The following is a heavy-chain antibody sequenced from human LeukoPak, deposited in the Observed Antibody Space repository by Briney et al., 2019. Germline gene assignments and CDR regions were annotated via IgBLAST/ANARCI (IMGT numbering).Heavy chain of an antibody. CDR1: GFTFDDYA. V-gene: IGHV3-9*01. D-gene: IGHD3-9*01. CDR2: ISWNSGSI. Sequence: GRSLRLSCAASGFTFDDYAMHWVRQAPGKGLEWVSGISWNSGSIGYADSVKGRFTISRDNAKNSLYLQMNSLRAEDTALYYCAKNAAYDILTGPYDGWGQGTLVTVSS. CDR3: AKNAAYDILTGPYDG. J-gene: IGHJ4*02.